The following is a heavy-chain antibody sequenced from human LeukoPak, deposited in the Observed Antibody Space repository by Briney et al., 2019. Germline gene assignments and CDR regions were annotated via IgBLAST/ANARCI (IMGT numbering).Heavy chain of an antibody. V-gene: IGHV1-2*06. CDR2: IKPNSGGT. CDR1: GYTFTDYY. CDR3: ARGAGFGELFTLTHLYYFDN. Sequence: ASVKVSCKASGYTFTDYYIHWVRQAPGQGLEWMGRIKPNSGGTNYAQKFQGRVTVTRDTSISTAYMELSSLRSDDTAVYYCARGAGFGELFTLTHLYYFDNWGQGTLVTVSS. D-gene: IGHD3-10*01. J-gene: IGHJ4*02.